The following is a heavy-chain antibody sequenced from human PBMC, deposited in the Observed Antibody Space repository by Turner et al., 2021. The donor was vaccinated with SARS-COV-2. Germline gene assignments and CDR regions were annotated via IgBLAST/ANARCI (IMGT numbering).Heavy chain of an antibody. J-gene: IGHJ6*02. V-gene: IGHV3-53*02. Sequence: EVQLVETGGGLIQPGGSLRRSCAASGVTVSSNYMSWVRQAPWKGLDWVSVIYSGGSTFYSDSVKGRFTISRDNSKNTLYLQMNSLRADDTAVYYCARDRVDYGMDVWGQGTTVTVSS. CDR2: IYSGGST. CDR1: GVTVSSNY. CDR3: ARDRVDYGMDV. D-gene: IGHD3-3*01.